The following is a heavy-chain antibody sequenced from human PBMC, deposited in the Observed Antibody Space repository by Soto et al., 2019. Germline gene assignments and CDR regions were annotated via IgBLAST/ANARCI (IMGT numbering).Heavy chain of an antibody. J-gene: IGHJ4*02. CDR2: VSVAASHT. V-gene: IGHV3-23*01. CDR3: ATFLRYSDN. CDR1: GFTPTTTP. D-gene: IGHD3-9*01. Sequence: GGSLRLSCAVSGFTPTTTPLSLVRQPPGKGLEWVATVSVAASHTYYVDSVRGRFFISRDNSKNTVTLQMNNLTVDDTAVYFCATFLRYSDNWGQGTRVTLSS.